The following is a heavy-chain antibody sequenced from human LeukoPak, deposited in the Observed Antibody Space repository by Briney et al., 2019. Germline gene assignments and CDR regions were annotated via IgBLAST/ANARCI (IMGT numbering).Heavy chain of an antibody. D-gene: IGHD2-15*01. J-gene: IGHJ4*02. CDR2: IYYSGST. Sequence: PSETLSLTCTVSGGSISSYYWSWIRQPPGKGLEWIGYIYYSGSTNYNPSLKSRVTISVDTSKNQFSLKLSSVTAADTAVYYCAKGRSYCSGGSCYPFDYWGQGTLVTVSS. CDR1: GGSISSYY. CDR3: AKGRSYCSGGSCYPFDY. V-gene: IGHV4-59*01.